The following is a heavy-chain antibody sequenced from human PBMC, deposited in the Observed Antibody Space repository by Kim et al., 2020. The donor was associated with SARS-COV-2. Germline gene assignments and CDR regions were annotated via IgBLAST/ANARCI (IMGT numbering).Heavy chain of an antibody. J-gene: IGHJ6*02. V-gene: IGHV3-33*01. CDR2: IWYDGSNK. Sequence: GGSLRLSCAASGFTFSSYGMHWVRQAPGKGLEWVAVIWYDGSNKYYADSVKGRFTISRDNSKNTLYLQMNSLRAEDTAVYYCAREETGTCCYYYYGMDVWGQGTTVTVSS. CDR1: GFTFSSYG. CDR3: AREETGTCCYYYYGMDV. D-gene: IGHD1-7*01.